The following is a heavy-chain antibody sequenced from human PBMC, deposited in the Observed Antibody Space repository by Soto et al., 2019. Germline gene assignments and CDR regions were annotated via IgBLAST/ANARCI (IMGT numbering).Heavy chain of an antibody. J-gene: IGHJ6*02. D-gene: IGHD3-10*01. Sequence: EVQLVESGGGLVQPGRSLRLSCAASGFTFDDYAMHWVRQAPGKGLEWVSGISWNSGSIGYADSVKGRFTISRDNAKNPLYLQMNSLRAEDTALYYFAKDAITMVRGVISYYGMDGWGQGTTVTVSS. CDR1: GFTFDDYA. CDR2: ISWNSGSI. CDR3: AKDAITMVRGVISYYGMDG. V-gene: IGHV3-9*01.